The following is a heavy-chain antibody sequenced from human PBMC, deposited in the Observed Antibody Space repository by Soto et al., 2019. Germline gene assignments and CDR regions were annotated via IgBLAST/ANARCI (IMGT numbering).Heavy chain of an antibody. V-gene: IGHV4-39*01. CDR1: GGSITSSSHF. Sequence: SETLSLTCTASGGSITSSSHFWGWVRQPPGKGLEWIGTIYFTGNTYYTPSLKSRLTMSIDTSKNEFSLRLNSVTAADTAVYYCAGQTFTIAAASYGRSNWFDPWGPGTLDTVS. J-gene: IGHJ5*02. CDR3: AGQTFTIAAASYGRSNWFDP. CDR2: IYFTGNT. D-gene: IGHD6-25*01.